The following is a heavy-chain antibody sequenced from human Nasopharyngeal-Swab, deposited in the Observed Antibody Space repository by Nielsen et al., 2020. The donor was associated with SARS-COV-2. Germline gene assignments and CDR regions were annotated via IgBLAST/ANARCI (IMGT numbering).Heavy chain of an antibody. CDR3: ARNDSSGYGY. Sequence: WVRQAPGQGLEWMGRINPNSGGTNYAQKFQGGVTMTRDTSISTDYMELSRLRSDDTAVYYCARNDSSGYGYWGQGTLVTVSS. J-gene: IGHJ4*02. V-gene: IGHV1-2*06. D-gene: IGHD3-22*01. CDR2: INPNSGGT.